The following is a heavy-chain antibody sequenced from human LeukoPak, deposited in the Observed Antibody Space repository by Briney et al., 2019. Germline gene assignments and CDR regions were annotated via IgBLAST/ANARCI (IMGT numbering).Heavy chain of an antibody. V-gene: IGHV4-59*01. CDR1: GGSIGSYY. Sequence: SETLSLTCTVSGGSIGSYYWSWIRQPPGKGLEWIGYIYYSGRTNYNPSLKSRVTISVDTSKNQFSLKLSSVTAADTAVYYCARAGRGYNYGFVPSEIDYYYYYLDVGSKGSTVTVSS. J-gene: IGHJ6*03. CDR3: ARAGRGYNYGFVPSEIDYYYYYLDV. CDR2: IYYSGRT. D-gene: IGHD5-18*01.